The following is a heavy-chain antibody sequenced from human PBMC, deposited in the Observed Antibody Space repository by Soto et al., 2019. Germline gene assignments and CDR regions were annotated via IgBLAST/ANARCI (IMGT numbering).Heavy chain of an antibody. D-gene: IGHD3-3*01. CDR2: ISSSSSTI. V-gene: IGHV3-48*01. Sequence: GGSLRLSCAASGFTFSSYSMNWVRQAPGKGLEWVSYISSSSSTIYYADSVKGRFTIPRDNAKNSLYLQMNSLRAEDTAVYYCAREAFNTIFGVVSYYYYMDVWGKGTTVTVSS. CDR1: GFTFSSYS. J-gene: IGHJ6*03. CDR3: AREAFNTIFGVVSYYYYMDV.